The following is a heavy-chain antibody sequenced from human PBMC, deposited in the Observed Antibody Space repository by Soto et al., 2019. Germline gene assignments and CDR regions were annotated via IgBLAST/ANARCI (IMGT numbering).Heavy chain of an antibody. CDR1: GGSISSGGYS. J-gene: IGHJ4*02. D-gene: IGHD3-16*01. CDR2: IYHSGST. Sequence: QLQLQESGSGLVKPSQTLSLTCAVSGGSISSGGYSWSWIRQPPGKGLEWIGYIYHSGSTYYNPSRKGRETISVDRSKTQFSLKRSSVTAADTAVYYCARVPGGDDGSFDYLGQGTLVTVSS. CDR3: ARVPGGDDGSFDY. V-gene: IGHV4-30-2*01.